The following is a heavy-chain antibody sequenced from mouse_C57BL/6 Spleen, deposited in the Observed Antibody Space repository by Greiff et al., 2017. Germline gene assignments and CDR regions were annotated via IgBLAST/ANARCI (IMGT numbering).Heavy chain of an antibody. Sequence: QVHVKQSGAELARPGASVKLSCKASGYTFTSYGISWVKQRTGQGLEWIGEIYPRSGNTYYNEKFKGKATLTADKSSSTAYMELRSLTSEDSAVYFCARSGGNYAFDYWGHGTTRTVSS. V-gene: IGHV1-81*01. CDR1: GYTFTSYG. CDR3: ARSGGNYAFDY. CDR2: IYPRSGNT. D-gene: IGHD2-1*01. J-gene: IGHJ2*01.